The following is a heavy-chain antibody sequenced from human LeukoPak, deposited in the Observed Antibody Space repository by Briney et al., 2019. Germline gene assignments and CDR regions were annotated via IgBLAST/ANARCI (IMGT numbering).Heavy chain of an antibody. Sequence: GGSLRLSCAASGFTFSSYAMSWVRQAPGKGLEWVSAISGSGGSTYYADSVKGRFTISRDNSKNTLYLQMNSLRADDTAVYYCAKNGEQWLVEQFFDYWGQGTLVTVSS. CDR3: AKNGEQWLVEQFFDY. CDR1: GFTFSSYA. D-gene: IGHD6-19*01. CDR2: ISGSGGST. V-gene: IGHV3-23*01. J-gene: IGHJ4*02.